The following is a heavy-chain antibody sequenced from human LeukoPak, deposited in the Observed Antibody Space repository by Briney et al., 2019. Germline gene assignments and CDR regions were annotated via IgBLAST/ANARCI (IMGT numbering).Heavy chain of an antibody. J-gene: IGHJ4*02. Sequence: PSETLSLTCTVSGGSIGSYYWSWIRQPPGKGLEWIGSIYYTGSTYYNVSLKSRVTMSIDTSKSQFSLKLSSVTAPDTAVYYCARRSSWSFDFWGQGTLVTVSS. D-gene: IGHD6-13*01. CDR2: IYYTGST. V-gene: IGHV4-39*01. CDR3: ARRSSWSFDF. CDR1: GGSIGSYY.